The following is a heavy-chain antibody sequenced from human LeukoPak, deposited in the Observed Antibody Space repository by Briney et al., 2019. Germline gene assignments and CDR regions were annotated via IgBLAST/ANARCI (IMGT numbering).Heavy chain of an antibody. CDR2: IYTSGSN. Sequence: PETLSLTCTVSGGSISSYYWSWIRQPAGKGLEWIGRIYTSGSNTYNASLKSRVSMSVDTSKNQFSLKLSSVTAADTAVFYCARENSGSYREFDYWGQGTLVTVSS. J-gene: IGHJ4*02. V-gene: IGHV4-4*07. CDR1: GGSISSYY. CDR3: ARENSGSYREFDY. D-gene: IGHD1-26*01.